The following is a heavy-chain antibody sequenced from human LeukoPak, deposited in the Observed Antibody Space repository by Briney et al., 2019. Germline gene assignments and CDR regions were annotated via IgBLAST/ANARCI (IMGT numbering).Heavy chain of an antibody. V-gene: IGHV1-69*05. J-gene: IGHJ4*02. CDR3: ARDEDYDILTGYPDY. D-gene: IGHD3-9*01. Sequence: SVKVSCKASGGTFSSYAISWVRQAPGQGLEWMGGIIPIFGTANYAQKFQGRVTITTDESTSTAYMELSSLRSEDTAVYYCARDEDYDILTGYPDYWGQGTLATVSS. CDR1: GGTFSSYA. CDR2: IIPIFGTA.